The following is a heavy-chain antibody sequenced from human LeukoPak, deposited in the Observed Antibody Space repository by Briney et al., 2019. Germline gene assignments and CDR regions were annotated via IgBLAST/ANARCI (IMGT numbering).Heavy chain of an antibody. Sequence: KPSETLSLTCTVSGGSISSYYWSWIRQPPGKGLEWIGYVYYSGNTNYNPSLKSRVTISVDTSKNQFSLKLSSVTAADTAGYYCAGIVPSDYANIDHWGQGTLVTVSS. CDR2: VYYSGNT. D-gene: IGHD2-8*01. V-gene: IGHV4-59*01. J-gene: IGHJ4*02. CDR3: AGIVPSDYANIDH. CDR1: GGSISSYY.